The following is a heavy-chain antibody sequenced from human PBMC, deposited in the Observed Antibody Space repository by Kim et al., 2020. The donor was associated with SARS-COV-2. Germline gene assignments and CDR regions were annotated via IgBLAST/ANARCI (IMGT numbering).Heavy chain of an antibody. Sequence: YADSVEGRFTISRDNAKNSLYLQMNSLRAEDTAVYYCASLYCSSTSCSDPWGQGTLVTVSS. D-gene: IGHD2-2*01. CDR3: ASLYCSSTSCSDP. V-gene: IGHV3-21*01. J-gene: IGHJ5*02.